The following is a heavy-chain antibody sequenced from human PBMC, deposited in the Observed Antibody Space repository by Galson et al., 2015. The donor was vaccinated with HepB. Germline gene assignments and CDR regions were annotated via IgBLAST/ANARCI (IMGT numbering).Heavy chain of an antibody. J-gene: IGHJ5*02. CDR3: ARTKWHNWFDP. D-gene: IGHD5-12*01. Sequence: SLRLSCAASGFTFSDYYMSWLRQAPGKGLEWLSYIGTTGSFTMYADSVKGRFTISRDNAKNSFYLQMNNLGAEDTAVYYCARTKWHNWFDPWGQGTLVTVSS. CDR2: IGTTGSFT. CDR1: GFTFSDYY. V-gene: IGHV3-11*06.